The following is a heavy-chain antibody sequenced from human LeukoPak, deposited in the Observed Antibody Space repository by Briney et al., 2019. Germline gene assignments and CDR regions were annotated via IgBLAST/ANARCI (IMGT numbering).Heavy chain of an antibody. Sequence: GGSLRLSCAASGFTFSSYAMHWVRQAPGKGLEWVAVISYDGSNKYYADSVKGRFTISRDNSKNTLYLQMNSLRAEDTAVYYCAGERRYSSSWYSYSNGWYLDYWGQGTLVTVSS. CDR3: AGERRYSSSWYSYSNGWYLDY. CDR1: GFTFSSYA. CDR2: ISYDGSNK. D-gene: IGHD6-13*01. V-gene: IGHV3-30*04. J-gene: IGHJ4*02.